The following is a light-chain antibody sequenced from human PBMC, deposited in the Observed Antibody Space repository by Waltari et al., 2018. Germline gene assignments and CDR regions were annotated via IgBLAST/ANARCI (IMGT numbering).Light chain of an antibody. CDR2: WAS. CDR3: QQFQSHLRT. CDR1: QSVLHSSNNKNY. Sequence: DIVMTQSPESMAGSLGERATITFKSSQSVLHSSNNKNYFAWYHKKPGQPPKLLIYWASTRKSGVPDRFSGSGSGTDFTLTISSLQAEDVAVYYCQQFQSHLRTFGQGTKVEIK. V-gene: IGKV4-1*01. J-gene: IGKJ1*01.